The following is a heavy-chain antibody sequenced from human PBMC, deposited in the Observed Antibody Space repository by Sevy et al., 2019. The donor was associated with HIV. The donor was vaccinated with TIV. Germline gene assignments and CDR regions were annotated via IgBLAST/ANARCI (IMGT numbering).Heavy chain of an antibody. CDR1: GGSISSYY. Sequence: SETLSLTCTVSGGSISSYYWSWIRQPPGKGLEWIGYIYYSGSTNYNPSLKSRVTISVDTSKNQFSLKLGSVTAADTAVYYCARGGGYSYGPNGLDYWGQGTLVTVSS. D-gene: IGHD5-18*01. V-gene: IGHV4-59*01. CDR2: IYYSGST. J-gene: IGHJ4*02. CDR3: ARGGGYSYGPNGLDY.